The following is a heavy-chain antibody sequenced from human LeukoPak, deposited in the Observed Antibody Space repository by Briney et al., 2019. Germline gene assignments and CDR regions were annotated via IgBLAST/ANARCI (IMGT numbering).Heavy chain of an antibody. CDR3: ARAGPIVGATLGDYNYYMDV. Sequence: SETLSLTCTVSGGSISSYYWSWIRQPPGKGLEWIGYIYYSGSTNYNPSLKSRVTISVDTSKNQFSLKLSSVTAADTAVYYCARAGPIVGATLGDYNYYMDVWGKGTTATVSS. D-gene: IGHD1-26*01. V-gene: IGHV4-59*01. CDR1: GGSISSYY. J-gene: IGHJ6*03. CDR2: IYYSGST.